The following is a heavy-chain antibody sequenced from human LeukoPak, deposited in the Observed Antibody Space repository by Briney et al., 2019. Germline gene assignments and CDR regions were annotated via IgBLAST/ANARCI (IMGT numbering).Heavy chain of an antibody. J-gene: IGHJ4*02. CDR1: GGTFSSYA. V-gene: IGHV1-69*04. Sequence: ASVKVSCKASGGTFSSYAISWVRQAPGRGLEWMGRIIPIFGIANYAQKFQGRVTITADKSTSTAYMELSSLRSEDTAVYYCASGYDILTGYYTPSFDYWGQGTLVTVSS. D-gene: IGHD3-9*01. CDR2: IIPIFGIA. CDR3: ASGYDILTGYYTPSFDY.